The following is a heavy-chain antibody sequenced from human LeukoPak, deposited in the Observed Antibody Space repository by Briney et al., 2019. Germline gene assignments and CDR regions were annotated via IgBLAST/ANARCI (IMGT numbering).Heavy chain of an antibody. V-gene: IGHV4-59*01. J-gene: IGHJ3*02. D-gene: IGHD3-3*01. Sequence: KPSETLSLTCTVSGGSISSYYWSWIRQPPGKGLEWIGYIYYSGSTNYNPSLKSRVTILVDTSKNQFSLKLSSVTAADTAVYYCARELRSLEWLLSTGPSNAFDIWGQGTMVTVSS. CDR2: IYYSGST. CDR1: GGSISSYY. CDR3: ARELRSLEWLLSTGPSNAFDI.